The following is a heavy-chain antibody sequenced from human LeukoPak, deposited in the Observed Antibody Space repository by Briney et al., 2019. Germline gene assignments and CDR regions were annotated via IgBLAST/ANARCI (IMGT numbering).Heavy chain of an antibody. CDR1: GFTFGKYW. D-gene: IGHD1-20*01. J-gene: IGHJ4*02. V-gene: IGHV3-15*01. CDR3: STLTSRGLSDS. CDR2: IKSKADGETI. Sequence: GRSLRLSCAASGFTFGKYWMSWVRQAPGKGLEWVGRIKSKADGETIDYAAPVKGRFTFSRDDSKNMLYLQMNSLKSEDTAVYYCSTLTSRGLSDSWGQGTLVTVSS.